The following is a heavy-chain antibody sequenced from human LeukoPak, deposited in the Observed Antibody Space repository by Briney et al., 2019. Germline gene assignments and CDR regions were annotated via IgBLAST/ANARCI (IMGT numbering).Heavy chain of an antibody. D-gene: IGHD2-2*01. J-gene: IGHJ4*02. CDR1: GGSFSGYY. CDR3: ARVTLVPAAIMSFDY. CDR2: INHSGST. V-gene: IGHV4-34*01. Sequence: PSETLSLTCAVYGGSFSGYYWGWIRQPPGKGLEWIAKINHSGSTNYNPSLKSRVTVSVDTSKNQFSLKLSSVTAADTAVYYCARVTLVPAAIMSFDYWGQGSLVTVSS.